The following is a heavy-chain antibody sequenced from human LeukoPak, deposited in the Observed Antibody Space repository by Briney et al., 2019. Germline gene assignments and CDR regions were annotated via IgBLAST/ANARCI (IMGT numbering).Heavy chain of an antibody. D-gene: IGHD3-3*01. V-gene: IGHV1-2*02. Sequence: ASVKVSCKASGYTFTGYYMHWVRQAPGQGLEWMGWINPNSGGTNYAQKFQGRVTITRNTSISTAYMELSSLRSEDTAVYYCARDFWSGSNWFDPWGQGTLVTVSS. CDR3: ARDFWSGSNWFDP. J-gene: IGHJ5*02. CDR1: GYTFTGYY. CDR2: INPNSGGT.